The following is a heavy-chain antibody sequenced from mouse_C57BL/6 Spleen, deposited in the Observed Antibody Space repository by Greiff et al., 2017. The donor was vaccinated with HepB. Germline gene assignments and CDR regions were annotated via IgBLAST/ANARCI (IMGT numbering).Heavy chain of an antibody. D-gene: IGHD2-1*01. CDR2: IDPSDSYN. CDR1: GYTFTSYW. CDR3: ARGGNYPFAY. Sequence: QVQLQQPGAELVKPGASVKLSCKASGYTFTSYWMQWVKQRPGQGLEWIGEIDPSDSYNNYNQKFKGKATLTVDTSSSTAYMQLSSLTSEDSAVYYCARGGNYPFAYWGQGTLVTVSA. J-gene: IGHJ3*01. V-gene: IGHV1-50*01.